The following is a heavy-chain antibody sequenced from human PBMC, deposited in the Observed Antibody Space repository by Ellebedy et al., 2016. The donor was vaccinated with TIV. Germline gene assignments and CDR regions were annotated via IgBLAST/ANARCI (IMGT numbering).Heavy chain of an antibody. V-gene: IGHV3-33*08. D-gene: IGHD3-3*02. CDR2: IWSDGNNT. CDR1: GFTFGTFC. CDR3: ARVHCGSISCNGWDLDY. J-gene: IGHJ4*02. Sequence: PGGSLRLSCVASGFTFGTFCIHWVRQAPGNGLVWVAVIWSDGNNTYYADFVEGRFTTSRDNSKNTAYLQMNSQRAEDTAVYYCARVHCGSISCNGWDLDYWGQGTLVTVSS.